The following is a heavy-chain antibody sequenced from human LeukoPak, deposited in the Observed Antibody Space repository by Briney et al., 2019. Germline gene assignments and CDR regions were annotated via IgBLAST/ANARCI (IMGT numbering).Heavy chain of an antibody. CDR2: ISSSGTTI. J-gene: IGHJ4*02. D-gene: IGHD3-16*01. V-gene: IGHV3-48*03. CDR3: ARGRFMIPF. CDR1: GFTFSSLE. Sequence: GGSLRLSCAASGFTFSSLEMTWVRQAPGKGLEWVSYISSSGTTIYYADSVKGRFTISRDNAKNSLYLQMNSLTAEDTAVYNCARGRFMIPFGGQGTLVTVSS.